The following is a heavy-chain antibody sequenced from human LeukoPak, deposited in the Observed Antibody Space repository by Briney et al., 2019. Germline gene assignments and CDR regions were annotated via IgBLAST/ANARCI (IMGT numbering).Heavy chain of an antibody. Sequence: SETLSLTCTVSGGSISSSSNYWGWIRQPPGKGLEWIGSMYYSGSSYYNPSLKSPVTISGDTSKNQFSLKLSSVTAADTAVYYCARHSPILPGYYVGYWGQGTLVTVSS. CDR3: ARHSPILPGYYVGY. CDR2: MYYSGSS. D-gene: IGHD3-9*01. CDR1: GGSISSSSNY. V-gene: IGHV4-39*01. J-gene: IGHJ4*02.